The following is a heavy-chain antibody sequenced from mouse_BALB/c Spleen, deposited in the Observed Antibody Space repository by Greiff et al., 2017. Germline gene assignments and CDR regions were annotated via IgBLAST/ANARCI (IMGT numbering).Heavy chain of an antibody. J-gene: IGHJ2*01. D-gene: IGHD2-4*01. CDR3: ARDYYDYYYFDY. Sequence: LVEPGASMKISCKASGYSFTGYTMNWVKQSHGKNLEWIGLINPYNGGTSYNQKFKGKATLTVDKSSSTAYMELLSLTSEDSAVYYCARDYYDYYYFDYWGQGTTLTVSS. V-gene: IGHV1-26*01. CDR2: INPYNGGT. CDR1: GYSFTGYT.